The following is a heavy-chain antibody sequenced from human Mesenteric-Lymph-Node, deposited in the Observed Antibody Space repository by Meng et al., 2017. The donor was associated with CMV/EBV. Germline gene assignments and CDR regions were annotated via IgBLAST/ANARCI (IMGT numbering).Heavy chain of an antibody. V-gene: IGHV4-61*08. D-gene: IGHD3-3*01. CDR1: GASVGGNGFH. J-gene: IGHJ6*02. CDR2: AYFTGST. CDR3: ARLYDFWSKEGGMDV. Sequence: SETLSLTCTVSGASVGGNGFHWSWIRQPPGKGLEWIGYAYFTGSTSYNPSLKSRVTISLHRSSNQFSLNLYSVTAADTAVYYCARLYDFWSKEGGMDVWGQGTTVTVSS.